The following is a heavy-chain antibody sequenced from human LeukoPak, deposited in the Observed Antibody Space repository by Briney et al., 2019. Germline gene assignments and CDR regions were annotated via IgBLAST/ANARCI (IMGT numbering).Heavy chain of an antibody. CDR1: NGSMTSDSYY. CDR3: ARLWIVATWFDA. CDR2: IFYSGKT. J-gene: IGHJ5*02. Sequence: SETLSLTCTVSNGSMTSDSYYWAWDRQPPGKGLEWIGTIFYSGKTYYSASLKSRVTVSLDTSKKNFSLRLSSVTAADTAVYYCARLWIVATWFDAWGQGALVTVSS. V-gene: IGHV4-39*02. D-gene: IGHD2-2*03.